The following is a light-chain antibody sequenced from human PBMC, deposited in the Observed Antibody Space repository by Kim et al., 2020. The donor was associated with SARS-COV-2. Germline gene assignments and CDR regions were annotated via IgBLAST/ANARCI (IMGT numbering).Light chain of an antibody. CDR1: STNSGSNK. V-gene: IGLV1-44*01. CDR3: AAWDDSLNGWV. CDR2: SNN. Sequence: GQGVTSSCSGSSTNSGSNKENWYQENTGTAPKHLIYSNNQRPSGVPDRCSGSKSGTSASLAISGLQSEDEADYYCAAWDDSLNGWVFGGGTQLTVL. J-gene: IGLJ3*02.